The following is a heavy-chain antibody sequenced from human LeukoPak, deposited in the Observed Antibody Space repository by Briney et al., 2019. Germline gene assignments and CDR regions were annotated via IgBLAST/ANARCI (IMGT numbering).Heavy chain of an antibody. Sequence: PSETLSLTCTVSNGSISSYYWSWIRQPPGKGLEWIGYIYYSGSTNYNPSLKSRVSISVDTSKNQFSLKLSSVTAADTAVYYCARVHGSGSFDYWGQGTLVTVSS. J-gene: IGHJ4*02. CDR1: NGSISSYY. CDR2: IYYSGST. D-gene: IGHD3-10*01. CDR3: ARVHGSGSFDY. V-gene: IGHV4-59*01.